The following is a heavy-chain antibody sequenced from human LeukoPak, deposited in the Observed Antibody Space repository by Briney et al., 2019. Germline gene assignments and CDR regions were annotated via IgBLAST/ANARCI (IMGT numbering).Heavy chain of an antibody. Sequence: PGGSLRLSCAASGFTFSNHAMTWVRQAPGKGLEWVSAISGSGGATFYADSVKGRFSISRDNSKNTLYVQMNSLSPEDTAVYYCAKGPVVPVATYFFDYWGQGTLVIVSS. V-gene: IGHV3-23*01. CDR2: ISGSGGAT. D-gene: IGHD2-2*01. J-gene: IGHJ4*02. CDR1: GFTFSNHA. CDR3: AKGPVVPVATYFFDY.